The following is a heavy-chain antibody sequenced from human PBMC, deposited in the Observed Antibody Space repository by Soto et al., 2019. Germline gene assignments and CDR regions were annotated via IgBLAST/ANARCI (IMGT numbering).Heavy chain of an antibody. CDR1: GGTLSAHT. CDR2: VIPMLGKA. Sequence: QVQLVQSGAEVKKPGSSVKVSCKASGGTLSAHTINWVRQAPGQGLEWMGRVIPMLGKANYAQKLQGRVTITADKSTSTAYREPRSLRSDDTAVYYCARMREYTYGLIDYWGQGTLVTVSS. CDR3: ARMREYTYGLIDY. D-gene: IGHD5-18*01. J-gene: IGHJ4*02. V-gene: IGHV1-69*02.